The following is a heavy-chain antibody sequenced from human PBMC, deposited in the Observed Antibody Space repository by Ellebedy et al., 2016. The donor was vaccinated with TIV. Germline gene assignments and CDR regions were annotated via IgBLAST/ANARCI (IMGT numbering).Heavy chain of an antibody. J-gene: IGHJ4*02. CDR2: IIPIFGTA. D-gene: IGHD6-13*01. CDR3: AGSYSSSWYGTADY. V-gene: IGHV1-69*13. CDR1: GYSFASYG. Sequence: SVKVSCXASGYSFASYGINWVRQAPGQGLEWMGGIIPIFGTANYAQKFQGRVTITADESTSTAYMELSSLRSEDTAVYYCAGSYSSSWYGTADYWGQGTLVTVSS.